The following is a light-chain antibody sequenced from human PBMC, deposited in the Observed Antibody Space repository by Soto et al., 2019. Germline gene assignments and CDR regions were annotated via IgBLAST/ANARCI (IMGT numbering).Light chain of an antibody. J-gene: IGKJ1*01. V-gene: IGKV1-39*01. CDR2: AAS. Sequence: DIQMTQSPASLSASVGDRVTITCRASQSISSYLSWLQQKPGKAPKLLIYAASSLQTGVPSRFSGSGSGTDFTLTISSLQPEDFVTYYCQQTYSTPWTFGQGTKVEIK. CDR3: QQTYSTPWT. CDR1: QSISSY.